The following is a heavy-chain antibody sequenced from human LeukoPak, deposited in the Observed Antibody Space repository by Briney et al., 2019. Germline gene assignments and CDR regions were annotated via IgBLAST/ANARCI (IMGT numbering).Heavy chain of an antibody. D-gene: IGHD1-14*01. CDR3: ASAIAEDFYYYYMDV. CDR1: GGSISSSY. V-gene: IGHV4-59*01. Sequence: KPSETLSLTCTVSGGSISSSYWTWIRQPPGKGLEWIGYIYYSGSTNYNPSLKSRVTISVDTSKNQFSLNLGSVTAADTAVYYCASAIAEDFYYYYMDVWGKGTTVTVSS. CDR2: IYYSGST. J-gene: IGHJ6*03.